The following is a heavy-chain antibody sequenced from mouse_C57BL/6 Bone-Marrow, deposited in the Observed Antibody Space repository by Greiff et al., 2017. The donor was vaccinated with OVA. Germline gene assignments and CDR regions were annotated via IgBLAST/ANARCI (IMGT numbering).Heavy chain of an antibody. V-gene: IGHV14-3*01. CDR3: ARWDYDRPWFAY. D-gene: IGHD2-4*01. J-gene: IGHJ3*01. CDR1: GFTIKNTY. Sequence: VQLKESVAELVRPGASVKLSCTASGFTIKNTYMHWVKQRPEQGLEWIGRIDPANGNTKYAPKFQGKATITADTSSNTAYLQLSSLTSEDTAIYYCARWDYDRPWFAYWGQGTLVTVSA. CDR2: IDPANGNT.